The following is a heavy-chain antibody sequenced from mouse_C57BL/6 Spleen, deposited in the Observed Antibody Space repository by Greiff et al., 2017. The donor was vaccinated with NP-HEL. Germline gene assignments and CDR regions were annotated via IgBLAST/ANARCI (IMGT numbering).Heavy chain of an antibody. D-gene: IGHD1-1*01. CDR1: GYTFTSYW. V-gene: IGHV1-64*01. J-gene: IGHJ1*03. CDR3: ARVSYVYWYFDV. Sequence: QVQLQQPGAELVKPGASVKLSCKASGYTFTSYWMHWVKQRPGQGLEWIGMIHPNSGSTNYNEKFKSKATLTVDKSSSTAYMQLSSLTSEDSAVYYCARVSYVYWYFDVWGTGTTVTVSS. CDR2: IHPNSGST.